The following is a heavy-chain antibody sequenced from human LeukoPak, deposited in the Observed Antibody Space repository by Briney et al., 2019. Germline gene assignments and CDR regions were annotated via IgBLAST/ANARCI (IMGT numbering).Heavy chain of an antibody. CDR2: IMPLFRTA. CDR3: ATNYEILSGYPKNYYFHI. CDR1: GGTFSSYA. V-gene: IGHV1-69*06. Sequence: SVKVSCKASGGTFSSYAISWVRQAPGQGPEWMGGIMPLFRTANYARKFQGRVTITADRSTNTAFMELSSLRSEDTAMYYCATNYEILSGYPKNYYFHIWGQGTMVTVSS. D-gene: IGHD3-9*01. J-gene: IGHJ3*02.